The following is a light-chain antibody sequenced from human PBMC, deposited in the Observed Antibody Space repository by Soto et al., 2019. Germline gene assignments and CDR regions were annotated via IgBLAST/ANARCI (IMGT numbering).Light chain of an antibody. Sequence: EIVMTQSPATLSVSPGERATLSCKASQSVSTYLAWYRQKPCQPPRLLIYGSSARGTGIPARFSGSGSGTEFTLAISSLQSEDFAVYYCQQYNNWPYTCGQGTKVEIK. J-gene: IGKJ2*01. CDR1: QSVSTY. CDR3: QQYNNWPYT. CDR2: GSS. V-gene: IGKV3-15*01.